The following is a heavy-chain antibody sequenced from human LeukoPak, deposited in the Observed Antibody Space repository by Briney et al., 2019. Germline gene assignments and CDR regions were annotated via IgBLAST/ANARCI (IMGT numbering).Heavy chain of an antibody. CDR2: ISSSSSYI. Sequence: GGSLRLSCAASGFTFSSYSMSWVRQAPGKGLEWVSSISSSSSYIHYADSVKGRFTISRDNAKNSLYLQMNSLRAEDTAVYYCARALDEYYFDYWGQGTLVTVSS. CDR1: GFTFSSYS. D-gene: IGHD3/OR15-3a*01. J-gene: IGHJ4*02. CDR3: ARALDEYYFDY. V-gene: IGHV3-21*01.